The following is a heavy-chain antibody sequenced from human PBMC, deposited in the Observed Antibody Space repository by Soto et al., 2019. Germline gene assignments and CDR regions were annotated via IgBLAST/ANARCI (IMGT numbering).Heavy chain of an antibody. J-gene: IGHJ4*02. D-gene: IGHD6-13*01. CDR3: VRPYYSSSWFPFDR. CDR1: GFDFGDYY. V-gene: IGHV3-11*01. Sequence: PGGSLRLSFTASGFDFGDYYMSWIRQAPGKGLEWVSYIDSDDGTTYYTDSVKGRFTISRDNAKNSLYLQMNSLRVEDTALYYCVRPYYSSSWFPFDRWGQGTLVTVSS. CDR2: IDSDDGTT.